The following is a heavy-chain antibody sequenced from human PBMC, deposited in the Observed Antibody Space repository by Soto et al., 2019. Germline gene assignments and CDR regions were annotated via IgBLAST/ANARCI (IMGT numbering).Heavy chain of an antibody. CDR1: GGTFSSYA. CDR2: IIPISDTT. Sequence: SVKVSCKASGGTFSSYAISWARQAPGQGLEWMGGIIPISDTTNYAQKFHGRVTITADESTSTAYMELSSLRSEDTAVYYCARSQGSSTSLEIYYYYYYGMDVWGQGTTVTVSS. J-gene: IGHJ6*02. V-gene: IGHV1-69*13. CDR3: ARSQGSSTSLEIYYYYYYGMDV. D-gene: IGHD2-2*01.